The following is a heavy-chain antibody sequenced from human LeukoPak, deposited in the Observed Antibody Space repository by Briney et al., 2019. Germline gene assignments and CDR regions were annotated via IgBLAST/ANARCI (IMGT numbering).Heavy chain of an antibody. CDR3: AKDGQSFNSMYDYFDS. CDR2: FSGGLDTT. J-gene: IGHJ4*02. CDR1: GFTFSNYA. D-gene: IGHD2-8*01. V-gene: IGHV3-23*01. Sequence: GGSLRLSCAASGFTFSNYAMSWVRQAPGKRLEWVSTFSGGLDTTYHADSVKGRFTISRDDSRSTVDLQMSSLRAEDTAVYYCAKDGQSFNSMYDYFDSWGQGTLVTVSS.